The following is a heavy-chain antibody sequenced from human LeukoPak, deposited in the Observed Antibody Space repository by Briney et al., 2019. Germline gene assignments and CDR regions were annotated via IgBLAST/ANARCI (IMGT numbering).Heavy chain of an antibody. J-gene: IGHJ4*02. D-gene: IGHD3-22*01. Sequence: GGSLRLSCAASGFTFSNARMSWVRQAPGKGLEWVGRIKSKTDGGTTDYAAPVKGRFTISRDDSKNTLYLQMNSLKTEDTAVYYCTTDPFYDSSGYVDYWGQGTLVTVSS. CDR2: IKSKTDGGTT. V-gene: IGHV3-15*01. CDR3: TTDPFYDSSGYVDY. CDR1: GFTFSNAR.